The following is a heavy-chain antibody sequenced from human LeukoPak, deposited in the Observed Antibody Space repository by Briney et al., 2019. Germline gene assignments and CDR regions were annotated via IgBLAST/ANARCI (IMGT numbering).Heavy chain of an antibody. CDR2: ISYDGSNK. D-gene: IGHD6-19*01. Sequence: GGSLRLSCAASGFTFSSYAMHWVRQAPGKGLEWVAVISYDGSNKYYADSVKGRFTISRDNSKNTLYLQMNSLRAEDTAVYYCASRRGIAVAGSDYWGQGTLVTVSS. J-gene: IGHJ4*02. CDR1: GFTFSSYA. CDR3: ASRRGIAVAGSDY. V-gene: IGHV3-30*04.